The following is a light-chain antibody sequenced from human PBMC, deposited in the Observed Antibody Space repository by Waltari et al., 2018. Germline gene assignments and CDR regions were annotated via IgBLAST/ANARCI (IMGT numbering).Light chain of an antibody. Sequence: DIMMTQSPATLSVSPGDRATLSCGASQTVTNKLAWYQQKPGQAPRLLIYDASTRATGIPARFSGSQSGTEFTLTITSLQSEDFGIYYCQQNNNWPLTFGPGTKVDIK. V-gene: IGKV3-15*01. CDR1: QTVTNK. CDR2: DAS. CDR3: QQNNNWPLT. J-gene: IGKJ3*01.